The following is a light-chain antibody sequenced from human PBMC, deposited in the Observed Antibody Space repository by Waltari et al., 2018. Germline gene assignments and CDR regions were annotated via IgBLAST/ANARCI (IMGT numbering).Light chain of an antibody. Sequence: DIVMTQPPDTLSLSPGERATLSCRASQNVATHLAWYHQKTGPAPRLLIYDASTRATGIPARFIDSGSGTDFSLTICTGEPEDFAICYCHQLSARDTFGQGTRLEIK. CDR2: DAS. CDR1: QNVATH. J-gene: IGKJ5*01. CDR3: HQLSARDT. V-gene: IGKV3-11*01.